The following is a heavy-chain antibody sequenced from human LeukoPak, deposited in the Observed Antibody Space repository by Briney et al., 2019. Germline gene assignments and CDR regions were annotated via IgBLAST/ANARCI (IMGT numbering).Heavy chain of an antibody. CDR1: GFNFSDCA. CDR2: IRYEGSTK. D-gene: IGHD6-19*01. J-gene: IGHJ4*02. V-gene: IGHV3-30*02. Sequence: PGGSLRLSCAASGFNFSDCAMHWVRQVPGKGLEWVAFIRYEGSTKSYADSVKGRFAISRDNSKNTLYLQMNSLRSEDTAVYYCAKEYNNGYDYWGQGALVTVSS. CDR3: AKEYNNGYDY.